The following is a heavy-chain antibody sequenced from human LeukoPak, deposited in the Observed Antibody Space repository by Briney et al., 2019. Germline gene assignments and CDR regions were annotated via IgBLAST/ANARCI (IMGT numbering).Heavy chain of an antibody. V-gene: IGHV4-59*01. D-gene: IGHD5-18*01. CDR2: IYYSAST. CDR3: ARGSRGYSYG. J-gene: IGHJ4*02. CDR1: GGSFSGYY. Sequence: SETLSLTCAVYGGSFSGYYWSWIRQPPGKGLEWIGYIYYSASTNYNPSLKSRVTISVDTSNNQFSLKLSSVTAADTAVYYCARGSRGYSYGWGQGTLVTVSS.